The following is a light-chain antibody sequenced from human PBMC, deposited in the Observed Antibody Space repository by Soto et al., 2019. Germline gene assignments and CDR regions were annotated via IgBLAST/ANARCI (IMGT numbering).Light chain of an antibody. CDR3: QQNYNTPVT. J-gene: IGKJ1*01. CDR1: QSISTN. V-gene: IGKV1-39*01. CDR2: AAS. Sequence: DLQMTQSPSSLSASVGDRVTITCRASQSISTNLNWYQQKPGKAPKLLIFAASRLQSGVPSRFSGSGSGTDFTLTVTSLQPEDFATYYCQQNYNTPVTFGQGTKVEIK.